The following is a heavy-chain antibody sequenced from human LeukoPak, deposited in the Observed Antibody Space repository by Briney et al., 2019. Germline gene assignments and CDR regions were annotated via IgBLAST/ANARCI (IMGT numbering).Heavy chain of an antibody. D-gene: IGHD3-10*01. CDR1: GYTFTNYY. V-gene: IGHV1-46*01. Sequence: ASVNVSCNASGYTFTNYYMYWVRQPPGQELEWMGIINPNNGGTIYAQNFQGRVTMTRDTSTSTVYMELSSLRSEDTAVYYCARDVFGMVWGVYDCFDPWGQGTQVTVSS. CDR2: INPNNGGT. CDR3: ARDVFGMVWGVYDCFDP. J-gene: IGHJ5*02.